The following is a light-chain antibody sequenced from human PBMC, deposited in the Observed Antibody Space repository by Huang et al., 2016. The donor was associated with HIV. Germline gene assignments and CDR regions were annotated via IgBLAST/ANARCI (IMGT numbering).Light chain of an antibody. V-gene: IGKV4-1*01. CDR3: QQYYSSPQT. CDR1: QSGYSSSTSKDY. CDR2: WAS. J-gene: IGKJ1*01. Sequence: DIIMTQSPDSLAVSLGERATHNCRSSQSGYSSSTSKDYMAWFQQKPGQPPRLLLFWASTREGGVPGRFSGRGFGKNFTPTIANLEAEDAAIYYFQQYYSSPQTFGPGTRVEVK.